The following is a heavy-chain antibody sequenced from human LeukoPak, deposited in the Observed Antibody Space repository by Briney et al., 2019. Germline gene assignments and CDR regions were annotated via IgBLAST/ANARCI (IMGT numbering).Heavy chain of an antibody. J-gene: IGHJ4*02. Sequence: PGGSLRLSCAASGFTFSDYYMSWIRQAPGKGLEWVSYISSSGSTIYYADSVKGRFTISRDNAKNSLYLQMNSLRAEDTAVYYCARDSLYCSGGSCHSHFDYWGQGTLVTVSS. CDR2: ISSSGSTI. CDR1: GFTFSDYY. D-gene: IGHD2-15*01. CDR3: ARDSLYCSGGSCHSHFDY. V-gene: IGHV3-11*04.